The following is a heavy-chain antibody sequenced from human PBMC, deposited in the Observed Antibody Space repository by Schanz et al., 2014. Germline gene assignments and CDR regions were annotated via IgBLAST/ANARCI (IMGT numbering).Heavy chain of an antibody. CDR1: GGTFSTYP. Sequence: QVQLVQSGAELRKPGSSMKVSCKASGGTFSTYPINWLRQAPGQGLEWMGRIIPIHGIVNYAQRFQDRVRITADKSTSTAYMELSSLTSEDTAVHYCARGRGFYDYWGQGTLVTVSS. CDR3: ARGRGFYDY. CDR2: IIPIHGIV. J-gene: IGHJ4*02. D-gene: IGHD3-10*01. V-gene: IGHV1-69*09.